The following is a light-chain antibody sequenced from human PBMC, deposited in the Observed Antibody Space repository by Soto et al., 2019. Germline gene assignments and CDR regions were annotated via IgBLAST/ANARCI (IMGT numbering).Light chain of an antibody. V-gene: IGKV3-20*01. CDR1: QSINSNY. J-gene: IGKJ1*01. CDR2: GAC. Sequence: EIVLTQSPGTLSLSPGERATLSCRASQSINSNYLAWYQQNPGQAPRLLIYGACSRATGIPDRFSGSGSGTDFTLTISRLEPEDFAVYYCQQYGSSPRTFGQGTKVEIK. CDR3: QQYGSSPRT.